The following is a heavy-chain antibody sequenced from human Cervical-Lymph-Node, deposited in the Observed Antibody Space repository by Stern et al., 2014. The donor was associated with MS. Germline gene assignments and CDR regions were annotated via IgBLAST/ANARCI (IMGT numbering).Heavy chain of an antibody. CDR3: ARANYDFWSGYPDFHYYGMDV. D-gene: IGHD3-3*01. Sequence: VQLVESGGGVVQPGRSLRLSCAASGFTFSSYAMHWVRQAPGKGLEWVAVISYGGSNKYYADSVKGRFTISRDNSKNTLYLQMNSLRAEDTAVYYCARANYDFWSGYPDFHYYGMDVLGQGTTVTVSS. V-gene: IGHV3-30-3*01. CDR2: ISYGGSNK. J-gene: IGHJ6*02. CDR1: GFTFSSYA.